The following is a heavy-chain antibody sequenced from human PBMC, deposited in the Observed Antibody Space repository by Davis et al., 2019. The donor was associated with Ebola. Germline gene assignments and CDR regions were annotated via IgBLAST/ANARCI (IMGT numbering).Heavy chain of an antibody. D-gene: IGHD3-10*01. CDR2: INPYNGGT. V-gene: IGHV1-2*06. CDR1: GYTFTDYF. CDR3: ARGRGVVPYFEF. Sequence: ASVKVSCKASGYTFTDYFIHWVRRAPGQGLEWMGRINPYNGGTNYAQKFQGRVTMTRDTSISTAYMELRSLSSDDTAVYYCARGRGVVPYFEFWGQGTLVTVSS. J-gene: IGHJ4*02.